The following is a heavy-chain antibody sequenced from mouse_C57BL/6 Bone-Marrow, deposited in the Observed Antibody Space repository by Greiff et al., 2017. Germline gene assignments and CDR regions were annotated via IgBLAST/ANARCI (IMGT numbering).Heavy chain of an antibody. CDR2: IDPETGGT. Sequence: QVQLQQSGAELVRPGASVTLSCKASGYTFTDYEMHWVKQTPVHGLEWIGAIDPETGGTAYNQKFKGKAILTADKSSSTAYMELRSLTSEDSDVYYCTRCYGSSYDWYFDVWGTGTTVTVSA. J-gene: IGHJ1*03. V-gene: IGHV1-15*01. CDR1: GYTFTDYE. CDR3: TRCYGSSYDWYFDV. D-gene: IGHD1-1*01.